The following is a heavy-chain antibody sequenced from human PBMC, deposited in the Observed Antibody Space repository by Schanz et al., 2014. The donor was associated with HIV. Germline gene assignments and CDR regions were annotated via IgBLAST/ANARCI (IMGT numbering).Heavy chain of an antibody. CDR2: IIPLFGTS. V-gene: IGHV1-69*01. CDR3: VRGVIYYDSGSYYNYFDY. Sequence: QVQLVQSGAEVKKPGSSVKVFCRASGGTFINYAFSWVRQAPGQGLEWMGGIIPLFGTSNYAQKFQGRATITADESTSTAYMELSSLRSEDTAVYYCVRGVIYYDSGSYYNYFDYWGQGTLVTVSP. CDR1: GGTFINYA. D-gene: IGHD3-10*01. J-gene: IGHJ4*02.